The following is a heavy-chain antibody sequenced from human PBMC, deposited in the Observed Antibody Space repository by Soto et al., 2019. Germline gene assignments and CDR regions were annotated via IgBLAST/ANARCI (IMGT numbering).Heavy chain of an antibody. Sequence: ASVKVSCKASGYTSTSYAMHWVRQAPGQRLERMGWINAGNGNTKYSQKFQGRVTITRDTSASTAYMELSSLRSEDTAVYYCERSIVVVTALDYWGQGTLVTVSS. D-gene: IGHD2-21*02. CDR1: GYTSTSYA. V-gene: IGHV1-3*01. CDR2: INAGNGNT. J-gene: IGHJ4*02. CDR3: ERSIVVVTALDY.